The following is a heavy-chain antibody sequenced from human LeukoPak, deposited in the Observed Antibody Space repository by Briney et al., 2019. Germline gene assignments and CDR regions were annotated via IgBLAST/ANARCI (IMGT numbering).Heavy chain of an antibody. CDR3: ARGMWSYYDYVWGSYVLDY. D-gene: IGHD3-16*01. CDR1: GFTFSSYS. J-gene: IGHJ4*02. Sequence: GGSLRLSCTASGFTFSSYSMNWVRQAPGKGLEWVSYISSSSSTIYYADSVKGRFTISRDNAENSLYLQMNSLRDEDTAVYYCARGMWSYYDYVWGSYVLDYWGQGTLVTVSS. CDR2: ISSSSSTI. V-gene: IGHV3-48*02.